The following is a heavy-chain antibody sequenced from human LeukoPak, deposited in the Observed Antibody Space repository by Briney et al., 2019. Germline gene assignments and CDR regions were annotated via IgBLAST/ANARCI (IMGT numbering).Heavy chain of an antibody. CDR3: AKVGSSHPGY. Sequence: GGSLRLSCAASGFTFSSYGMHWVRQAPGKGLEWVAFIRYDGSNKYYADSVKGRFTISRDNSKNTLYLQMGSLRAEDTAVYYCAKVGSSHPGYWGQGTLVTVSS. CDR2: IRYDGSNK. J-gene: IGHJ4*02. CDR1: GFTFSSYG. V-gene: IGHV3-30*02. D-gene: IGHD6-13*01.